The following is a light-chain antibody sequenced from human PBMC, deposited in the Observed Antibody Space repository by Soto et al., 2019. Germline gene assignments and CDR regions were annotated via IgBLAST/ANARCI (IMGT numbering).Light chain of an antibody. CDR3: SSYTGSSTLLYV. V-gene: IGLV2-14*03. Sequence: QSALTQPASVSGSPGQSITISCTGTSSDVGGYNYVSWYQHHPGKAPKLMIYDVSNRPSGVSNRFSGSKSGNTASLTISGLQAEDDADYYCSSYTGSSTLLYVFGTGTKLTVL. J-gene: IGLJ1*01. CDR2: DVS. CDR1: SSDVGGYNY.